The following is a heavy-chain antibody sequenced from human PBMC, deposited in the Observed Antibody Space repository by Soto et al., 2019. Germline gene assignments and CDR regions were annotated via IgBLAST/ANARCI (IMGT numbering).Heavy chain of an antibody. V-gene: IGHV1-2*02. CDR3: ARVAGHKNARFDT. J-gene: IGHJ4*02. CDR2: INPGSGDT. Sequence: AASVKVSCKASGYSFTKYHVHWVRQAPGQGLEWMGWINPGSGDTNQAQKFQGRVTMTGDTSSTTTYMELNSLTSDDTAVYYCARVAGHKNARFDTWGQGALVTVSA. D-gene: IGHD1-1*01. CDR1: GYSFTKYH.